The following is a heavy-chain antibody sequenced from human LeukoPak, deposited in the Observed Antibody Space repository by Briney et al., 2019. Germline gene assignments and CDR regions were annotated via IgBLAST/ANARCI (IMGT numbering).Heavy chain of an antibody. V-gene: IGHV4-30-4*08. CDR3: ARAVRLDYYYDSSGYYDY. CDR2: IYYSGST. J-gene: IGHJ4*02. Sequence: SQTLSLTCTVSGGSISSGDYYWCWIRQPPGKGLERIGYIYYSGSTNYNPSLKSRVTISVDTSKNQFSLKLSSVTAADTAVYYCARAVRLDYYYDSSGYYDYWGQGTLVTVSS. CDR1: GGSISSGDYY. D-gene: IGHD3-22*01.